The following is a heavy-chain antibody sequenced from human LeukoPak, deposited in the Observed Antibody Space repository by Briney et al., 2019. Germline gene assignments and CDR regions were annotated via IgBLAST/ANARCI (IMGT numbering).Heavy chain of an antibody. CDR2: IYYSGST. V-gene: IGHV4-59*01. CDR1: GGSISSYY. J-gene: IGHJ4*02. Sequence: PSETLSLTCTVSGGSISSYYWSWIRQPPGKGLEWIGYIYYSGSTNYNPSLKSRVTISVDTSKNQFSLKLSSVTAADTAVYYCARETLSLYSSSCCYFDYWGQGTLVTVSS. CDR3: ARETLSLYSSSCCYFDY. D-gene: IGHD6-13*01.